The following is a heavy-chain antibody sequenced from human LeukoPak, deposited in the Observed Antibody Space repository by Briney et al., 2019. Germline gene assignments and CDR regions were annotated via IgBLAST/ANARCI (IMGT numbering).Heavy chain of an antibody. Sequence: GGSLRLSCAASGFTFSSYGMHWVRQAPGKGLEWVAVIWYDGSNKYYADSVNGRFTISRENSKNTLYLQMNSLRAEDTAVYYCAADIVVVPAAPWGQGTLVTVSS. V-gene: IGHV3-33*01. CDR3: AADIVVVPAAP. D-gene: IGHD2-2*01. CDR2: IWYDGSNK. J-gene: IGHJ5*02. CDR1: GFTFSSYG.